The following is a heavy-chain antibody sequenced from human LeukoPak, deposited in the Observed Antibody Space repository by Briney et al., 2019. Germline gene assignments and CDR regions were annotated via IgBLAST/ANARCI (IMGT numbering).Heavy chain of an antibody. J-gene: IGHJ3*02. Sequence: GGSLRLSCAASGFTFSSYSMNWVRQAPGKGLEWVSVIYSGGSTYYADSVKGRFTISRDNSKSTLYLQMNSLRAEDTAVYYCARSDYGDDLAFDIWGHGTMVTVSS. CDR3: ARSDYGDDLAFDI. CDR1: GFTFSSYS. CDR2: IYSGGST. V-gene: IGHV3-53*01. D-gene: IGHD4-17*01.